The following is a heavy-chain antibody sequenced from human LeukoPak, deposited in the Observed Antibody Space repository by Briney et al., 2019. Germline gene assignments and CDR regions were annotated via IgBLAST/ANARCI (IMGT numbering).Heavy chain of an antibody. D-gene: IGHD3-16*02. CDR3: ARLPYRDGVAQDY. V-gene: IGHV1-46*01. J-gene: IGHJ4*02. Sequence: ASVKVSCTTSGYTFTRYYMQWVRQSPGHGLEWMGIINPISGATDYARKFQGRVTMTRDTSTSTVYMELSSLRSEDTAMYYCARLPYRDGVAQDYCCRGTLAIVSS. CDR2: INPISGAT. CDR1: GYTFTRYY.